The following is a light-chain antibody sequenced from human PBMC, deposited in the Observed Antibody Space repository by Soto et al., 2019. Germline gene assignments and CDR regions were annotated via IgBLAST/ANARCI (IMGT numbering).Light chain of an antibody. CDR1: QSVSSY. CDR3: QQRSNWPPGLT. Sequence: EIVLTQSPATLSLSPGERATLSCRASQSVSSYLAWYQQKPDQAPRLPIYDASNRATGIPARFSGSGSGTDFTLTISSLEPEDFAVYYCQQRSNWPPGLTFGGGTKVEIK. V-gene: IGKV3-11*01. CDR2: DAS. J-gene: IGKJ4*01.